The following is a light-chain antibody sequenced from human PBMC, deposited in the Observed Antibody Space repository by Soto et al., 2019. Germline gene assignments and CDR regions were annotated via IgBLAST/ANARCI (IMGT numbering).Light chain of an antibody. J-gene: IGLJ2*01. V-gene: IGLV1-40*01. CDR1: TSNLGPGYD. CDR2: NNI. Sequence: QSVLTQPPSVSGAPGQTVTISCTGSTSNLGPGYDVHWYQQLLGTAPKLLIYNNINRPSGVPDRFSGSKSGTSASLAITGLQAEDEADYYCQSYDPMLSGPGVFGGGTKLTVL. CDR3: QSYDPMLSGPGV.